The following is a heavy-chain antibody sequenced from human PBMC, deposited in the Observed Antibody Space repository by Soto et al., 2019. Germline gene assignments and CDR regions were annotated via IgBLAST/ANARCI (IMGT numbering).Heavy chain of an antibody. CDR3: ARHPYYYGSGSYYNRKGYYGMDV. V-gene: IGHV4-31*03. J-gene: IGHJ6*02. CDR1: GGSISSGGYY. D-gene: IGHD3-10*01. Sequence: KASETLSLTCTVSGGSISSGGYYWSWIRQHPGKGLEWIGYIYYSGSTYYNPSLKSRVAISVDTSKNQFSLKLSSVTAADTAVYYCARHPYYYGSGSYYNRKGYYGMDVWGQGTTVTVSS. CDR2: IYYSGST.